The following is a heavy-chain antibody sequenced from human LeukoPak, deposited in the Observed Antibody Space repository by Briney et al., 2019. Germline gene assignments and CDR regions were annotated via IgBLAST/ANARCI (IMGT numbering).Heavy chain of an antibody. CDR3: AKATSIWFGEFIDAFDI. CDR2: ISWNSGSI. D-gene: IGHD3-10*01. J-gene: IGHJ3*02. V-gene: IGHV3-9*03. CDR1: GFTFDDYA. Sequence: PGGSLRLSCAASGFTFDDYAMHWVRQAPGKGLEWVSGISWNSGSIVYADSVKGRFTISRDNAKNSLYLQMNSLRAEDMALYYCAKATSIWFGEFIDAFDIWGQGTMVTVSS.